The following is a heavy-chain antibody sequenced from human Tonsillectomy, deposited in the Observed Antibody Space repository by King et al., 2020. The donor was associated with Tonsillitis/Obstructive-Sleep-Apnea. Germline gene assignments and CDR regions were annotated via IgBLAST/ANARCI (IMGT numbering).Heavy chain of an antibody. CDR2: IAYDGSNK. CDR3: ARDACSGGGCYSNNYYYYMDV. D-gene: IGHD2-15*01. CDR1: GFTFSSHA. J-gene: IGHJ6*03. V-gene: IGHV3-30*01. Sequence: VQLVESGGDVVQPGRSLRLSCAASGFTFSSHAMHWVRQAPGKGLEWVAVIAYDGSNKYYADSVKGRFTVSRDNSKKPFYVQLNSLRAEDTAVYYCARDACSGGGCYSNNYYYYMDVWGKGTTVTVSS.